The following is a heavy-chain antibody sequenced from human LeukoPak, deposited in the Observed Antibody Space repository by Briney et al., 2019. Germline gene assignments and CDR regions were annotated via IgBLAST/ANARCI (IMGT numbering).Heavy chain of an antibody. Sequence: GGSLRLSCAASGFTFSAYGMHWVRQAPGKGLDWVAVLSYDGTNKYYADSVKGRFTISRDNSKNTLYLQMDGLRTEDTAVYYCAKAATSVAPRGYFENWGQGTLLTDSS. V-gene: IGHV3-30*18. CDR3: AKAATSVAPRGYFEN. J-gene: IGHJ4*02. D-gene: IGHD1-14*01. CDR2: LSYDGTNK. CDR1: GFTFSAYG.